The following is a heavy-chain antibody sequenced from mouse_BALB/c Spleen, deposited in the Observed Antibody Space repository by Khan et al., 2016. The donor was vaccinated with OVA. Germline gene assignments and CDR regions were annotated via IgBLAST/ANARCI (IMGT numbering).Heavy chain of an antibody. CDR3: ARQPYYHYYLMDY. CDR1: GFSLTNYG. Sequence: VQLQESGPGLVAPSQSLSITCTISGFSLTNYGIHWVRQPPGTGLEWLVVIWSDGSTTYNSALKSRLSISKDNSKSQVFLKMNSLQTDDTAIYYCARQPYYHYYLMDYWGQGTSVTVSS. V-gene: IGHV2-6-1*01. J-gene: IGHJ4*01. CDR2: IWSDGST. D-gene: IGHD2-10*01.